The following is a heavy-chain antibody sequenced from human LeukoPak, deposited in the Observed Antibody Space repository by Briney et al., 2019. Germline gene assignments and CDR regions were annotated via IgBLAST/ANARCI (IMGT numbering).Heavy chain of an antibody. CDR2: ISSSSSYI. V-gene: IGHV3-21*04. CDR3: AKAPASGWYYFDY. D-gene: IGHD6-19*01. Sequence: GGSLRLSCAASGFTFSSYSMNWVRQAPGKGLEWVSSISSSSSYIYYADSVKGRFTISRDNAKNSLYLQMNSLRAEDTAVYYCAKAPASGWYYFDYWGQGTLVTVSS. CDR1: GFTFSSYS. J-gene: IGHJ4*02.